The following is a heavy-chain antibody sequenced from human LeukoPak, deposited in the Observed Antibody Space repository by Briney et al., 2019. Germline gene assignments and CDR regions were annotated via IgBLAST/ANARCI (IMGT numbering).Heavy chain of an antibody. CDR2: LSDVGTN. J-gene: IGHJ5*02. CDR3: ARDKAPGGKRWFDP. D-gene: IGHD4-23*01. CDR1: GVSISSYY. V-gene: IGHV4-59*01. Sequence: SETLSLTCAVSGVSISSYYWSWLRQPPGKGLEWVGYLSDVGTNDYNPSLKGRVTISRDTSKNQFSLRLSSVTAADAAVYHCARDKAPGGKRWFDPWGQGALVIVSS.